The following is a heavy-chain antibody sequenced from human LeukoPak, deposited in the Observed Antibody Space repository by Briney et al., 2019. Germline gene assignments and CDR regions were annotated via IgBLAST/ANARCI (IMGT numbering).Heavy chain of an antibody. Sequence: PSETLSLTCTVSGGSISSYYWSWLRQPPGKGLEWIGYIYYSGSTNYNPSLKSRVTISVDTSKNQFSLKLSSVTAADTAVYYCASRIVGATPKYFQHWGQGTLVTVSS. V-gene: IGHV4-59*12. CDR1: GGSISSYY. D-gene: IGHD1-26*01. CDR2: IYYSGST. CDR3: ASRIVGATPKYFQH. J-gene: IGHJ1*01.